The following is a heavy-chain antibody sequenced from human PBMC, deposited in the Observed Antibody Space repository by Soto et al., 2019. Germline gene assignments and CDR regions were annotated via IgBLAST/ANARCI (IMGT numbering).Heavy chain of an antibody. J-gene: IGHJ4*02. CDR3: ARETGLRSSGWSYYFAF. Sequence: EVQLVESGGGMVQPGVSLRVSCAASGFTLSSYSMHWVRQAPGKGLEWVSYISGSGGTIYYADSVKGRFTISRDNAKNPLSVQMNSLRDEDTAVYFCARETGLRSSGWSYYFAFWGQGTRVTVSS. D-gene: IGHD6-19*01. V-gene: IGHV3-48*02. CDR2: ISGSGGTI. CDR1: GFTLSSYS.